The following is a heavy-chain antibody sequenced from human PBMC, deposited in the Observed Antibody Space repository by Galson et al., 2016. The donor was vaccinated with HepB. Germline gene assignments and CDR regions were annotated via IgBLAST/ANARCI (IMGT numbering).Heavy chain of an antibody. J-gene: IGHJ3*02. D-gene: IGHD5-24*01. V-gene: IGHV3-21*01. CDR2: ISSGSSYI. Sequence: SLRLSCAASGFTFSSYSMNWVRQAPGKGLEWVSSISSGSSYIYYADSLKGRFTISRDNAKNSLYLQMNSLRAEDTAVYYCARDRCMATILNAFDIWGQGTMVTVSS. CDR1: GFTFSSYS. CDR3: ARDRCMATILNAFDI.